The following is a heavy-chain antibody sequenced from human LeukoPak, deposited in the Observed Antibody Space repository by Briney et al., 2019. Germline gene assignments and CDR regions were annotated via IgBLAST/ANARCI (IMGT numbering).Heavy chain of an antibody. CDR1: GFTFSSYS. Sequence: GGSLRLSCAASGFTFSSYSMNWVRQAPGKGLEWVSSISSSSSYIYYADSVKGRFTISRDNAKNSLYLQMNSLRAEDTAVYCCARMGGLYCSSTSCCEGFDYWGQGTLVTVSS. CDR3: ARMGGLYCSSTSCCEGFDY. D-gene: IGHD2-2*01. V-gene: IGHV3-21*01. CDR2: ISSSSSYI. J-gene: IGHJ4*02.